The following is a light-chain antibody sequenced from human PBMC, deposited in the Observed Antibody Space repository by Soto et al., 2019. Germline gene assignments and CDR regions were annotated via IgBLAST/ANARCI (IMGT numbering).Light chain of an antibody. CDR1: QSISSW. V-gene: IGKV1-5*01. J-gene: IGKJ1*01. CDR3: QQYNSYPWT. CDR2: DAS. Sequence: DIQMPQSPSTLSASVGDRVTITCRASQSISSWLAWYQQKPGKAPKLLIYDASSLESGVPSRFSGSGSGTEFTLTISSLQPEDFATYYCQQYNSYPWTFGQGTKVEIK.